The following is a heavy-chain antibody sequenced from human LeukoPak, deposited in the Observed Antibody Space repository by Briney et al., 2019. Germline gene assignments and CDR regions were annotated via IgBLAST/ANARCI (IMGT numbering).Heavy chain of an antibody. V-gene: IGHV3-30*18. CDR3: TKRPDYRDTSGRYFRH. Sequence: GGSLRLSCAASGFKFSDYGMHWVRQAPGKGPEWVAVISYDGKNKDYVASVKGRFIISRDNSKNTLDLQMNSLSPEDTAVYYCTKRPDYRDTSGRYFRHWGQGTLVIVSS. CDR2: ISYDGKNK. D-gene: IGHD1-26*01. CDR1: GFKFSDYG. J-gene: IGHJ1*01.